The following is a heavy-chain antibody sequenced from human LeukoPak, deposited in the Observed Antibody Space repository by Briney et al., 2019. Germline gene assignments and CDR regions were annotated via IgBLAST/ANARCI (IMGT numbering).Heavy chain of an antibody. CDR1: DDSITMYY. Sequence: SETLSLTCTVSDDSITMYYWTWIRQPPGKGLEWIGYVDHTGSTKFNPSLNGRVSISRDTSNNFFSLRLRSVTAADTAVYYCARSYGSGSYSYYMDVWGKGTTVTISS. CDR2: VDHTGST. V-gene: IGHV4-59*01. J-gene: IGHJ6*03. D-gene: IGHD3-10*01. CDR3: ARSYGSGSYSYYMDV.